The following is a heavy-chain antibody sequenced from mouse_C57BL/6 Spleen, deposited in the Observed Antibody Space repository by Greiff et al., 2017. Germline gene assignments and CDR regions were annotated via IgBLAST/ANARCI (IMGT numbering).Heavy chain of an antibody. D-gene: IGHD2-5*01. V-gene: IGHV8-8*01. CDR3: ARIGGDHSNYGTFDY. CDR1: GFSLSTFGMG. Sequence: QVQLKESGPGILQPSQTLSLTCSFSGFSLSTFGMGVGRIRPPSGKGLVWLAHIWWDDDKYSNPALKSRLTISKDTTKNQVFLMIANVDTADTAKYYCARIGGDHSNYGTFDYWGQGTTLTVSS. CDR2: IWWDDDK. J-gene: IGHJ2*01.